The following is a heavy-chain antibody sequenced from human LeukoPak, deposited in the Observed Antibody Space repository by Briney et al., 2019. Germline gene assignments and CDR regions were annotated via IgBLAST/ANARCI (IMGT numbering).Heavy chain of an antibody. CDR3: ARDTNWAPDY. D-gene: IGHD7-27*01. CDR1: GFTVSSDY. Sequence: SGGSLRLSCAASGFTVSSDYMSWVRQAPGKGLEWVSVIYSGGSTYYADSVKGRFTISRDNSKNTLYLQMNSLRAEDTAVYYCARDTNWAPDYWGQGTLVTVSS. CDR2: IYSGGST. J-gene: IGHJ4*02. V-gene: IGHV3-66*01.